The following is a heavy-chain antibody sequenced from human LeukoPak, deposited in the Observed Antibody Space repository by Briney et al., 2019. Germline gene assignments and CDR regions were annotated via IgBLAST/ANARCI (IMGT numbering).Heavy chain of an antibody. J-gene: IGHJ6*03. CDR2: INPNSGGT. V-gene: IGHV1-2*02. D-gene: IGHD1-7*01. Sequence: ASVKVSCKASGYTFTGYYMHWVRQAPGQGLEWMGWINPNSGGTNYAQKFQGRVTMTRDTSISTAYMELSRLRSDDTAVYYCARASRSRFNLNYEYYYYMDVWGKGTTVTVSS. CDR1: GYTFTGYY. CDR3: ARASRSRFNLNYEYYYYMDV.